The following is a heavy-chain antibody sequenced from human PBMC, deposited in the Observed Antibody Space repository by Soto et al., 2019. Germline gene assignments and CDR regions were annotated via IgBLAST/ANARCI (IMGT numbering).Heavy chain of an antibody. CDR3: ARGGLRSYWFDP. CDR2: IIGDGSTT. CDR1: GFTFSTYW. J-gene: IGHJ5*02. V-gene: IGHV3-74*01. D-gene: IGHD3-10*01. Sequence: EVQLVESGGGLVQPGGSLRLSCAASGFTFSTYWMHWVRQAPGKGLMWVSRIIGDGSTTNYADSVKGRFTISRDNAKNMLYLQVSGLRAEDTAVYYCARGGLRSYWFDPWGQGTLVTVSS.